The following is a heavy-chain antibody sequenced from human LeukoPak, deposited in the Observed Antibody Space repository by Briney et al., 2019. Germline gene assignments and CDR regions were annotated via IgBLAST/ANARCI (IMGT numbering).Heavy chain of an antibody. Sequence: ASVKVSCQASGYSFTGYYMYWARQAPGQGLEWMGWINPNSGGTNYAQKFQGRVTMTRDTSISIVYMESSRLKSDDTAVYYCARGGIVPGATADALEIWGQGTTVTVSS. D-gene: IGHD2-2*01. CDR3: ARGGIVPGATADALEI. V-gene: IGHV1-2*02. J-gene: IGHJ3*02. CDR2: INPNSGGT. CDR1: GYSFTGYY.